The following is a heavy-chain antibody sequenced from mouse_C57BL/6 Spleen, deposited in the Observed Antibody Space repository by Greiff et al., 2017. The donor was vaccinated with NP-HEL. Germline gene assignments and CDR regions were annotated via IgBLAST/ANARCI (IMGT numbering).Heavy chain of an antibody. Sequence: QVQLKQSGAELARPGASVKMSCKASGYTFTSYTMHWVKQRPGQGLEWIGYINPSSGYTKYNQKFKDKATLTADKSSSTAYMQLSSLISEDSAVYYCAGNHGYFDVWGTGTTVTVSS. D-gene: IGHD2-1*01. CDR3: AGNHGYFDV. CDR2: INPSSGYT. J-gene: IGHJ1*03. CDR1: GYTFTSYT. V-gene: IGHV1-4*01.